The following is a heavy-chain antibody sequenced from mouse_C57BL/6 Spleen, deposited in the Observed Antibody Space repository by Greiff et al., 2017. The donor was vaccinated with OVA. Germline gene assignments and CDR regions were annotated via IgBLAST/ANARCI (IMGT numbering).Heavy chain of an antibody. CDR2: ISSGGDYI. J-gene: IGHJ4*01. CDR1: GFTFSSYA. CDR3: TRELRGYYAMDY. Sequence: EVNVVESGEGLVKPGGSLKLSCAASGFTFSSYAMSWVRQTPEKRLEWVAYISSGGDYIYYADTVKGRFTISRDNARNTLYLQMSSLKSEDTAMYYCTRELRGYYAMDYWGQGTSVTVSS. V-gene: IGHV5-9-1*02. D-gene: IGHD1-1*01.